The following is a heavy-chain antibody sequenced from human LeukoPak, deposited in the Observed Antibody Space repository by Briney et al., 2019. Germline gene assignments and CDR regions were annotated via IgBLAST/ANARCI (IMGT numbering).Heavy chain of an antibody. V-gene: IGHV3-21*01. Sequence: GGSLRLSCAASGFTFTTYSMNWVRQAPGKGLEWVSSISATSSHIYHAGAVKGRFATSRDNAKNSLFLQMNSLRVEDTAVYYCAKALGWFFDLWGRGTLVTVS. CDR1: GFTFTTYS. J-gene: IGHJ2*01. CDR3: AKALGWFFDL. CDR2: ISATSSHI.